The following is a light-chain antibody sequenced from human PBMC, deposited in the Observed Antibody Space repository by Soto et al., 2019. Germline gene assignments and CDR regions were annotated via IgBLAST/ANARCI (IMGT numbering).Light chain of an antibody. CDR3: ISYTGSSTSYV. Sequence: QSALTQPASVSGSPGQSITISCAGTSSDVGKYNLVSWYQQHPGKAPKLMIYATNKRPSGVSNRFSGSKSGNTASLTISGLQAEDEAKYYCISYTGSSTSYVFGTGTKVTVL. J-gene: IGLJ1*01. V-gene: IGLV2-14*02. CDR1: SSDVGKYNL. CDR2: ATN.